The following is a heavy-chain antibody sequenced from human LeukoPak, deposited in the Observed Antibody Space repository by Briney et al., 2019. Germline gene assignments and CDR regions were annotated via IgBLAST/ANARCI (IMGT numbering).Heavy chain of an antibody. Sequence: ASVKVSCKASGYTFTSDDINWVRQATGQGLEWMGWMNPNSGNTGYAQKFQGRVTMTRNTSISTAYMELSTLRSDDTAVYYCARVIKLRYYHDRGQLYYFDYWGQGTLVTVSS. CDR3: ARVIKLRYYHDRGQLYYFDY. CDR2: MNPNSGNT. J-gene: IGHJ4*02. V-gene: IGHV1-8*01. D-gene: IGHD3-22*01. CDR1: GYTFTSDD.